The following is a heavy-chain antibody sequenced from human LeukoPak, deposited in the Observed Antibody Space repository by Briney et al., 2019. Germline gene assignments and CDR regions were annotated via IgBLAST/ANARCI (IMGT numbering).Heavy chain of an antibody. Sequence: SETLSLTCTVSGYSISSGYYWGWIRQPPGKGLEWIGSIYHSGSTYYNPSLKSRVTISVDTSKNQFSLKLSSVTAAHTAVYYCAKAMIVVVIPGAFDIWGQGTMVTVSS. V-gene: IGHV4-38-2*02. J-gene: IGHJ3*02. CDR2: IYHSGST. CDR1: GYSISSGYY. CDR3: AKAMIVVVIPGAFDI. D-gene: IGHD3-22*01.